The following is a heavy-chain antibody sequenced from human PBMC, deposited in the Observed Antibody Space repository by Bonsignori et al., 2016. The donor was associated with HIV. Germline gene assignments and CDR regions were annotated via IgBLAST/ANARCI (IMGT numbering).Heavy chain of an antibody. D-gene: IGHD4-17*01. V-gene: IGHV3-23*01. J-gene: IGHJ3*02. CDR2: LTGGGENT. Sequence: WIRQPPGKGLEWVSGLTGGGENTYYADSVKGRFTISRDNSKNTLYLQMNSLRAEDTALYYCAKDNRTSVTTFAFDIWGQGTMVTVSS. CDR3: AKDNRTSVTTFAFDI.